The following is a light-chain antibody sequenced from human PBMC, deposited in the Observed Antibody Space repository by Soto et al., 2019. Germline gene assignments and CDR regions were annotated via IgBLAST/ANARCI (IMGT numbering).Light chain of an antibody. CDR2: VNSDGSH. Sequence: QLVLTQSPSASASLGASVKLTCTLSSGHSSYAIAWHQQQPEKGPLYLMKVNSDGSHSKGDGIPDRFSGSSSGAERYLTISRLQSEDEADYYCQTWGTGIRVFGGGTKVTVL. CDR1: SGHSSYA. V-gene: IGLV4-69*01. J-gene: IGLJ3*02. CDR3: QTWGTGIRV.